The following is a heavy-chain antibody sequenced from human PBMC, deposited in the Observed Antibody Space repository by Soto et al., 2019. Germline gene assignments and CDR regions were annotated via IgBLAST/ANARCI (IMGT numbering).Heavy chain of an antibody. Sequence: EVQLLESGGDLVQPGGSLRLSCAASGFTFTNFAMSWVRQAPGKGLEWVSTIGGGDGTTYYADSVKGRFTISRDNSNNALYLQMNSLRVEDTAVYYCANGRFLEWLLPDNWFDPWGQGTLVTVSS. CDR2: IGGGDGTT. D-gene: IGHD3-3*01. V-gene: IGHV3-23*01. CDR1: GFTFTNFA. J-gene: IGHJ5*02. CDR3: ANGRFLEWLLPDNWFDP.